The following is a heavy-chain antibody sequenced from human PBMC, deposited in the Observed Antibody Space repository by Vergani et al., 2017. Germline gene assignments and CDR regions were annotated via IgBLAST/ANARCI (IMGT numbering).Heavy chain of an antibody. Sequence: EVQLVESGGGLVKPGGSLRLSCAASGFTFSSYAMSWVRQAPGKGLEWVSVISGSGGSTYYADSVKGRFTISKDNSKNTLYLQMNSLRAEDPAVYYCAKGALIGYYYDTSGYGPWGQGTLVTVSS. CDR3: AKGALIGYYYDTSGYGP. D-gene: IGHD3-22*01. CDR2: ISGSGGST. CDR1: GFTFSSYA. J-gene: IGHJ5*02. V-gene: IGHV3-23*04.